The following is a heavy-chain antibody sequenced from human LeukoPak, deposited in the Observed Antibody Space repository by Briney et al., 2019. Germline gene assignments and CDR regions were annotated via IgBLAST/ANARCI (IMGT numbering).Heavy chain of an antibody. Sequence: ASVKVSCKAPGYTFIGYYMHWVRQAPGQGLEWVGWINPNSGATNYAQKFQGRVTMTRDTSISTAYMELSSLRSDDTAVFYCARVRRFDDSTGYYYYFDFWGQGTLVTVSS. J-gene: IGHJ4*02. CDR2: INPNSGAT. CDR1: GYTFIGYY. CDR3: ARVRRFDDSTGYYYYFDF. V-gene: IGHV1-2*02. D-gene: IGHD3-22*01.